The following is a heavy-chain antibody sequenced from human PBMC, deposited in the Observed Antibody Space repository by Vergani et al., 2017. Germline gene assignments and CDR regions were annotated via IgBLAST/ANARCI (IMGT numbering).Heavy chain of an antibody. Sequence: QITLKESGPTLVKPTQTLTLTCTFSGFSLSTSGVGVGWIRQPPGKALEWLALIYWDDDKRYSPSLKSRLTITKDTSKNQVVLTMTNMDHVDTATYYCAHTDYGFDYWGQGTLVTGSS. J-gene: IGHJ4*02. V-gene: IGHV2-5*02. CDR2: IYWDDDK. CDR3: AHTDYGFDY. CDR1: GFSLSTSGVG. D-gene: IGHD4-17*01.